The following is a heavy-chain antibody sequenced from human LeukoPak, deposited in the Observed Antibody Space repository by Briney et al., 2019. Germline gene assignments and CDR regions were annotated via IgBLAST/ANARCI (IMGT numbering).Heavy chain of an antibody. CDR1: GYTFTSYY. V-gene: IGHV1-46*01. CDR3: ARVYSSGFIGY. J-gene: IGHJ4*02. CDR2: INPSGGST. D-gene: IGHD6-19*01. Sequence: ASVKVSCKASGYTFTSYYMHWVRQAPGQGLEWLGIINPSGGSTSYAQKFQGRVTMTRDTSTSTVYMELSSLRSEDTAVYYCARVYSSGFIGYWGQGTLVTVSS.